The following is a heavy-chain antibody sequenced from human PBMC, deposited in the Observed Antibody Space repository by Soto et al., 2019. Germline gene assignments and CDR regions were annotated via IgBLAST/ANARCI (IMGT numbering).Heavy chain of an antibody. Sequence: GGALKLSCATSGGPFSYYAMHWVPPAPGKGLEWAAVIAYDGSKKYYADSVKGRFTISRDNSKNTLYLQMSSLRDEDTAVYYCASPYCSGGSCYHTEYFQHWGQGTLVTVSS. CDR3: ASPYCSGGSCYHTEYFQH. V-gene: IGHV3-30-3*01. CDR2: IAYDGSKK. CDR1: GGPFSYYA. D-gene: IGHD2-15*01. J-gene: IGHJ1*01.